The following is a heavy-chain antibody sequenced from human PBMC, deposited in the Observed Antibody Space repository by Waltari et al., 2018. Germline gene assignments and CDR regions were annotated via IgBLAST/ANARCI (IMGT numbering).Heavy chain of an antibody. CDR2: VDPEDGET. CDR3: ATWAHYDSSGN. D-gene: IGHD3-22*01. Sequence: EVQLVQSGAEVKKPGATVKISCQASGYTFTDYYMPWVQQAPGKGLEWMGRVDPEDGETIYAEKFQGRVTITADTSTDTAYMELSSLRSEDTAVYYCATWAHYDSSGNWGQGTLVTVSS. J-gene: IGHJ4*02. V-gene: IGHV1-69-2*01. CDR1: GYTFTDYY.